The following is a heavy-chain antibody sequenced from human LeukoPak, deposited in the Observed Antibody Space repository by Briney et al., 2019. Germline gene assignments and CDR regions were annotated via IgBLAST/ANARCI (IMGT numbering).Heavy chain of an antibody. D-gene: IGHD4-23*01. V-gene: IGHV3-23*01. CDR2: ISGSGGST. Sequence: GRSRRLSCAASGFTFSSYAMSCVRQAAGKGLEWVSAISGSGGSTYYADSGKGRLTIARDNSKNTLYLQMNSLRAEDTAVYYCAKKPATVVTEALYYFDYWGQGTLVTVSS. J-gene: IGHJ4*02. CDR3: AKKPATVVTEALYYFDY. CDR1: GFTFSSYA.